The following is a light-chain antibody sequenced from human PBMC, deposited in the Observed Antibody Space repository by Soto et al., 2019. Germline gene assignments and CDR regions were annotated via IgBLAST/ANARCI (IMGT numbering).Light chain of an antibody. CDR2: YDS. CDR1: NIGSKS. J-gene: IGLJ2*01. CDR3: QVWDSSSDLVV. V-gene: IGLV3-21*04. Sequence: SYELPQPPSVSVAPGKTARITCGGNNIGSKSVHWYQQKPGQAPVLVIYYDSDRPSGIPERFSGSNSGNTATLTISRVEAGDEADYYCQVWDSSSDLVVFGGGTKLTLL.